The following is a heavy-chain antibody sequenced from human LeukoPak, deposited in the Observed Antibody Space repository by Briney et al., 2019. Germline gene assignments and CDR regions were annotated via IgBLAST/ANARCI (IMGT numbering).Heavy chain of an antibody. CDR3: ARLSGYYYVGPDY. CDR2: IYYSGST. V-gene: IGHV4-39*01. D-gene: IGHD3-22*01. J-gene: IGHJ4*02. Sequence: SETLSLTCTVSGGSISSYYWGWIRQPPGKGLEWIGSIYYSGSTYYNPSLKSRVTISVDTSKNQFSLKLSSVTAADTAVYYCARLSGYYYVGPDYWGQGTLVTVCS. CDR1: GGSISSYY.